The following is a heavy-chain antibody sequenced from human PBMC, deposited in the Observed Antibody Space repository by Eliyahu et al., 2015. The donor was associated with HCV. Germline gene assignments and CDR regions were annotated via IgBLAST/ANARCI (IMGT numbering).Heavy chain of an antibody. CDR3: ARDVTSVTTGVWYFDL. CDR1: GGSISSYS. J-gene: IGHJ2*01. D-gene: IGHD4-17*01. CDR2: IFVSGST. V-gene: IGHV4-4*07. Sequence: QVQLQESGPGLVKPSETLSLTCTVSGGSISSYSWHWIRKSTGKGLEWIGRIFVSGSTNYNPSLKSRATMSKDTSKNRFSLKLTSVTAADTALYFCARDVTSVTTGVWYFDLWGRGTLVTVSS.